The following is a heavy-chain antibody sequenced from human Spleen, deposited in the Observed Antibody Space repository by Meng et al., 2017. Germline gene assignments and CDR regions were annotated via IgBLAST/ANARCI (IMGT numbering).Heavy chain of an antibody. J-gene: IGHJ4*02. CDR1: GFTFSVHS. D-gene: IGHD2-15*01. V-gene: IGHV3-15*05. Sequence: GGSLRLSCAASGFTFSVHSFSWVRQAPGKGLEWVGRIKGNTDGGTAEYDAPVTGRFTISRDNAKNPLYLQMNSLRAEDTALYYCAKEGCSGGSCDSGADYWGQGTLVTVSS. CDR3: AKEGCSGGSCDSGADY. CDR2: IKGNTDGGTA.